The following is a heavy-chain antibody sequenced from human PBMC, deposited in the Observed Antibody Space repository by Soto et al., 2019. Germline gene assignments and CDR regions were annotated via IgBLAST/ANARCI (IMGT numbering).Heavy chain of an antibody. Sequence: SETLSLTCTVSDGSINTFYWSWVRQPAGKGLEWIGRIFSSGSTSFNPSLESRVAMSVDTSKNHFSLNLSSVTAADMAVYYCAREGSYSAYNFAHGIQLWSFDFWGQGALVTVSS. CDR2: IFSSGST. J-gene: IGHJ4*02. CDR1: DGSINTFY. CDR3: AREGSYSAYNFAHGIQLWSFDF. V-gene: IGHV4-4*07. D-gene: IGHD5-12*01.